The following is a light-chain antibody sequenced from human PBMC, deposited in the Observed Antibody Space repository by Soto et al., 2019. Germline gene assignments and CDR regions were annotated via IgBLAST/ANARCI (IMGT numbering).Light chain of an antibody. J-gene: IGLJ1*01. CDR2: EGT. Sequence: QSVLAQPASVSGSPGQSVTMSCTGTSSDVGGYNLVSWYQQPPGKAPKLIIFEGTQRPSGVSGRFSGSKSGNTASLTISGLQADDEADYFCCSYARGSTLYVFGTGTKVTV. CDR1: SSDVGGYNL. CDR3: CSYARGSTLYV. V-gene: IGLV2-23*01.